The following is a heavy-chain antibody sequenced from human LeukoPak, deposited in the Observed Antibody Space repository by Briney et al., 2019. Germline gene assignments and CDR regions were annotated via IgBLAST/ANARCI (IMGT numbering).Heavy chain of an antibody. Sequence: PGGSLRLSCAASGFTFSSYAMHWVRQAPGKGLEWVAVISYDGSNKYYADSVKGRFTTSRDNSKNTLYLQMNSLRAEDTAVYYCAGNTYYYDSSGLNWGQGTLVTVSS. CDR2: ISYDGSNK. V-gene: IGHV3-30-3*01. D-gene: IGHD3-22*01. J-gene: IGHJ4*02. CDR3: AGNTYYYDSSGLN. CDR1: GFTFSSYA.